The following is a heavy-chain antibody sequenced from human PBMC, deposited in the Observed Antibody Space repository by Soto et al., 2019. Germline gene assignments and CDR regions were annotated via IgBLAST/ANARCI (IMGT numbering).Heavy chain of an antibody. Sequence: SETLSLTCTVSGGSISSYYWSWIRQPPGKGLEWIGYIYYSGSTNYNPSLKSRVTISVDTSKNQFSLKLSSVTAADTAVYYCARVFNGYNFGSDYFDYWGQGTLVTVSS. J-gene: IGHJ4*02. CDR2: IYYSGST. CDR3: ARVFNGYNFGSDYFDY. CDR1: GGSISSYY. D-gene: IGHD5-12*01. V-gene: IGHV4-59*01.